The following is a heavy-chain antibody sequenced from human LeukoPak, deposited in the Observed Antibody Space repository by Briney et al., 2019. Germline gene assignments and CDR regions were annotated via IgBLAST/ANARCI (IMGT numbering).Heavy chain of an antibody. CDR1: GFTFSSYA. V-gene: IGHV3-23*01. CDR3: AREPTAAGYVDY. CDR2: ISGSGTRT. J-gene: IGHJ4*02. D-gene: IGHD3-16*01. Sequence: PGASLRLSCAASGFTFSSYAMSWVRQAPGKGLEWVSAISGSGTRTYYADSVKGRFTVSRDNSKNTLYLQMNSLRAEDTAIYYCAREPTAAGYVDYWGQGTLATVSS.